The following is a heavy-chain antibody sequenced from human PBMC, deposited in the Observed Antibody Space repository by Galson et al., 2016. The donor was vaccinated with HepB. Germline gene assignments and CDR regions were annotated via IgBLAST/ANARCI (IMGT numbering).Heavy chain of an antibody. D-gene: IGHD1-26*01. CDR2: IRSKVNAYAT. V-gene: IGHV3-73*01. J-gene: IGHJ4*02. CDR3: TRRRASDGKGDTVDN. Sequence: SLRLSCAASGFTFSDSAMHWVRQAPGKGLEWVGRIRSKVNAYATAYPAPLKGRFTISRDDSKKTKYLQLNNLKTEDTAVYYCTRRRASDGKGDTVDNWGQGTLVTVSS. CDR1: GFTFSDSA.